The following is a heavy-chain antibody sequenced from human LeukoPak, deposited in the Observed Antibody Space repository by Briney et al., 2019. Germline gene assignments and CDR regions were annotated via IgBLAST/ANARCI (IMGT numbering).Heavy chain of an antibody. CDR2: INRDGSGT. Sequence: PGGSLRLSCAASGFSFSYFWMHWVRQAPGKGLVWVSRINRDGSGTNYADSVKGRFTISRDNAKNTLSLQMNSLRAEDTAVYYCTRELEYRGSPDDAFDIWGQGTMVTVSS. J-gene: IGHJ3*02. V-gene: IGHV3-74*01. D-gene: IGHD1-26*01. CDR1: GFSFSYFW. CDR3: TRELEYRGSPDDAFDI.